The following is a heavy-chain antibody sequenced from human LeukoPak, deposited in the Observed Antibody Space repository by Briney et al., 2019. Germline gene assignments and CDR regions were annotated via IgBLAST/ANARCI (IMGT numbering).Heavy chain of an antibody. CDR2: ISWNSGSI. V-gene: IGHV3-9*03. J-gene: IGHJ3*02. CDR1: GFTFDDYA. D-gene: IGHD4-11*01. Sequence: PGGSLRLSCAASGFTFDDYAMHWVRQAPGKGLEWVSGISWNSGSIGYVDSVKGRFTISRDNAKDPLYLQMNSLRAEDMALYYCAKSVNYGDAFDIWGQGTMVTVSS. CDR3: AKSVNYGDAFDI.